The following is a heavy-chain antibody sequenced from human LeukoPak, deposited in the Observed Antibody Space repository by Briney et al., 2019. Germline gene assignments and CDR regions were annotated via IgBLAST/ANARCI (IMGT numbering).Heavy chain of an antibody. J-gene: IGHJ5*02. CDR2: MNPNSGNT. CDR1: GYTFTSYD. CDR3: ARGRYNWSSKTGRNWFDP. V-gene: IGHV1-8*01. D-gene: IGHD1-20*01. Sequence: GASVTVSCKASGYTFTSYDINWVRQATGQGLEWMGWMNPNSGNTGYAQKFQGRVTMTRNTSISTAYMELSSLRSEDTAVYYCARGRYNWSSKTGRNWFDPWGQGTLVTVSS.